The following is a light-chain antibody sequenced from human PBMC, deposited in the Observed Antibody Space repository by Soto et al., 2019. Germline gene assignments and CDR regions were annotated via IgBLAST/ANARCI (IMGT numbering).Light chain of an antibody. CDR2: AVN. V-gene: IGLV2-8*01. Sequence: QSVLTQSPSASGSPGQSVTISCTGTSSDVGPYKYVSWYQQHPGKAPKLIIYAVNQRPSGVPDRFSGSKSGNTASLTVSGLQAEDEADYYCSSYASGNIYVFGTGTKVTVL. CDR1: SSDVGPYKY. J-gene: IGLJ1*01. CDR3: SSYASGNIYV.